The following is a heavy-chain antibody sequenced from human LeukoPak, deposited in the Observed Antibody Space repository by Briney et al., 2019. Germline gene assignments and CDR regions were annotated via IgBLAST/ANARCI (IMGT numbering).Heavy chain of an antibody. CDR2: ISAYNGNT. J-gene: IGHJ5*02. D-gene: IGHD3-16*02. Sequence: ASVKVSCKASGYTFTDYYMHWVRQAPGQGLEWMGWISAYNGNTNYAQKLQGRVTMTTDTSTSTAYMELRSLRSDDTAVYYCARSMFTFGGVIVPNWFDPWGQGTLVTVSS. CDR3: ARSMFTFGGVIVPNWFDP. V-gene: IGHV1-18*04. CDR1: GYTFTDYY.